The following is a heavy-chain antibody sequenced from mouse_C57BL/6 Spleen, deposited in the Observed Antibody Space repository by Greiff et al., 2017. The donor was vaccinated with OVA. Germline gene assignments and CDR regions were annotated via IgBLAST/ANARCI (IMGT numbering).Heavy chain of an antibody. V-gene: IGHV1-81*01. CDR3: ARSDYGSSPYWYFDV. J-gene: IGHJ1*03. CDR1: GYTFPSYG. Sequence: VQLQQSGAELARPGASVKLSCKASGYTFPSYGISWVKQRTGQGLEWIGEIYPRSGNTYYNEKFKGKATLTADKSSSTAYMELRSLTSVDSAVYFCARSDYGSSPYWYFDVWGTGTTVTVSS. CDR2: IYPRSGNT. D-gene: IGHD1-1*01.